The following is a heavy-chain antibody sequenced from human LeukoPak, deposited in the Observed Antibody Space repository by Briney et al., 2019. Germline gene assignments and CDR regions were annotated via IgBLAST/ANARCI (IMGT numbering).Heavy chain of an antibody. D-gene: IGHD6-19*01. CDR3: ARVQWLVHYFDY. Sequence: GASVKVSCKASGGTFSSYAISWVRQAPGQGLEWMGGIIPIFGTANYAQKFQGRVTITADKSTSTAYMELSSLRSEDTAVYYCARVQWLVHYFDYWGQGTLVTGSS. V-gene: IGHV1-69*06. CDR1: GGTFSSYA. J-gene: IGHJ4*02. CDR2: IIPIFGTA.